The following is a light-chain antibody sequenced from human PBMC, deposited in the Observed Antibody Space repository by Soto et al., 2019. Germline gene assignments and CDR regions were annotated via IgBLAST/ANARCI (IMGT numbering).Light chain of an antibody. CDR3: QQYNNWPWT. CDR1: QSVSSN. CDR2: GAS. V-gene: IGKV3-15*01. Sequence: EKVMTQAAATLSVSTGERATLSCRASQSVSSNLAWYQQKPGQAPRLLIYGASTRATGIPARFSGSGSGTEFTLTISSLQSEDFAVYYCQQYNNWPWTFGQGTKV. J-gene: IGKJ1*01.